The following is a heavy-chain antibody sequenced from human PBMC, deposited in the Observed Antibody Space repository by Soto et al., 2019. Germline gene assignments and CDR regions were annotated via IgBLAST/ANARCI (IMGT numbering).Heavy chain of an antibody. D-gene: IGHD4-17*01. CDR3: ARGSGLPYNWFDP. CDR1: GGSFSGYY. CDR2: INHSGST. Sequence: QVQLQQWGAGLLKPSETLSLTCAVYGGSFSGYYWSWIRQPPGKGLEWIGEINHSGSTNYNPSLKGRVTLSVDPSKNQFSLKLSSVTAADTAVYYCARGSGLPYNWFDPWGQGTLVTVSS. V-gene: IGHV4-34*01. J-gene: IGHJ5*02.